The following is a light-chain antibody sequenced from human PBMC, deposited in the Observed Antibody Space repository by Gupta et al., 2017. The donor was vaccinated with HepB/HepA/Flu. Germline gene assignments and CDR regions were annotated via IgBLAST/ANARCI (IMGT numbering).Light chain of an antibody. CDR2: TTS. V-gene: IGKV1-39*01. CDR3: QQRVRTPWT. J-gene: IGKJ1*01. Sequence: DIQVTQSPSSLSASVGDRVNITCRTSHIITRYLNWYQQKPGKAPRVLIYTTSRLQSGVPSRFSGSGSGTDFTLTVSRLQPEDFATYYCQQRVRTPWTFGQGTKVEIK. CDR1: HIITRY.